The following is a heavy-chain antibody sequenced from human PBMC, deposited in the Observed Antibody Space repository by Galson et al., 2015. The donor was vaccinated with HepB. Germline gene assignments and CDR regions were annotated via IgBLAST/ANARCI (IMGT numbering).Heavy chain of an antibody. V-gene: IGHV3-30-3*01. Sequence: SLRLSCAASGFTFSSYAMHWVRQAPGKGLEWVAVISYDGSNKYYADSVKGRFTISRDNSKNTLYLQMNSLRAEDTAVYYCARDGSNLYYYYYGTDVWGQGTTVTVSS. CDR2: ISYDGSNK. CDR1: GFTFSSYA. CDR3: ARDGSNLYYYYYGTDV. J-gene: IGHJ6*02.